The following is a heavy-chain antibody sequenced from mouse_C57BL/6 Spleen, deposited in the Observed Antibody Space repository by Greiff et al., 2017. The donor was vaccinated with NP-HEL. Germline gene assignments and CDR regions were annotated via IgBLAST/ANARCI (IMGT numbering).Heavy chain of an antibody. CDR1: GYTFTGYW. CDR3: ARTTVVEYFDV. J-gene: IGHJ1*03. Sequence: VQLQQSGPELVKPGASVKIPCKASGYTFTGYWIEWVKQRPGHGLEWIGEILPGSGSTNYNEKFKGKATFTADTSSNTAYMQLSSLTTEDSAIYYCARTTVVEYFDVWGTGTTVTVSS. CDR2: ILPGSGST. V-gene: IGHV1-9*01. D-gene: IGHD1-1*01.